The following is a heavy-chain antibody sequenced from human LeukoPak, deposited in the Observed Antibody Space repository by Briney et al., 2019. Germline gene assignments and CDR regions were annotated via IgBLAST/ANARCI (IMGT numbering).Heavy chain of an antibody. J-gene: IGHJ4*02. V-gene: IGHV3-48*03. Sequence: GGSLRLSCAASGFTFSSYEMNWVRQAPGKGLEWVSYISSSGSTIYYADSVKGRFTISRDNAKNSLSLQMSSLRAEDTAVYYCARDKVVGATHFDYWGQGTLVTVSS. CDR2: ISSSGSTI. D-gene: IGHD1-26*01. CDR1: GFTFSSYE. CDR3: ARDKVVGATHFDY.